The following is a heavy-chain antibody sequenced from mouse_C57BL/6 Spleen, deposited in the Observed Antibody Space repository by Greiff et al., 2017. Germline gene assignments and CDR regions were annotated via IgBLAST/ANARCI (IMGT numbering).Heavy chain of an antibody. CDR2: ISDGGSYT. V-gene: IGHV5-4*03. D-gene: IGHD4-1*01. Sequence: EVKLMESGGGLVKPGGSLKLSCAASGFTFSSYAMSWVRQTPEKRLEWVATISDGGSYTYYPDNVKGRFTISRDNAKHNLYLQMSHLKSEDTAMYYCARGGLGRGYFDYWGQGTTLTVSS. J-gene: IGHJ2*01. CDR3: ARGGLGRGYFDY. CDR1: GFTFSSYA.